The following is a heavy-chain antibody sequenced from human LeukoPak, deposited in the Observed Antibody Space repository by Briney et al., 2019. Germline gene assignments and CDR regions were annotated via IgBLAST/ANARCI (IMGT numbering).Heavy chain of an antibody. Sequence: GGSLRLSCAASGFTFSDYYMSWIRQAPGKGLEWFSYISSSSSYTNYADSVKGRFTISRDNAKTSLYLKMNSLRAEDTAVYYCARDFHHDYWGQGTLVTVSS. CDR2: ISSSSSYT. D-gene: IGHD1-14*01. J-gene: IGHJ4*02. CDR1: GFTFSDYY. V-gene: IGHV3-11*06. CDR3: ARDFHHDY.